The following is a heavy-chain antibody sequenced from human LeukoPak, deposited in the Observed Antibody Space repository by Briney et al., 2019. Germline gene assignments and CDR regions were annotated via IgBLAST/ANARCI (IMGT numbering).Heavy chain of an antibody. Sequence: GGSLRLSCAVSGFAFSSYAMRWVRQAPGKGLEWVSSISGSGDRRDSADSVKGRFTISRDNSKNTLYLEMYSLRAEDTAVYYCAKDRGHCTNGVCHNYYYMDGWGKGTTVTVSS. CDR1: GFAFSSYA. D-gene: IGHD2-8*01. CDR2: ISGSGDRR. J-gene: IGHJ6*03. V-gene: IGHV3-23*01. CDR3: AKDRGHCTNGVCHNYYYMDG.